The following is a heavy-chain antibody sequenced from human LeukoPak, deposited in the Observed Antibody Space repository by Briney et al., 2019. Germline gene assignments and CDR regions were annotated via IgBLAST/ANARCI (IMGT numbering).Heavy chain of an antibody. CDR1: GGSISSSSYY. Sequence: SETLSLTCTVSGGSISSSSYYWGWIRQPPGKGLEWIGSIYYSGSTYYNPSLKSRVTISVDTSKNQFSLKLSSVTAADTAVYYCASEYRGGWYLYYYYYYMDVWGKGTTVTVSS. D-gene: IGHD6-19*01. CDR2: IYYSGST. CDR3: ASEYRGGWYLYYYYYYMDV. J-gene: IGHJ6*03. V-gene: IGHV4-39*07.